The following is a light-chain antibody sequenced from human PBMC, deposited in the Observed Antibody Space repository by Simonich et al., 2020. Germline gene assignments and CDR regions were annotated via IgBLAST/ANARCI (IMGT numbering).Light chain of an antibody. Sequence: QSALTQPASVSGSPGQSIPISCTGTSSDVGGYNYVSWYQQQPGKAPKLMIYDVSKRPSGGSNRFSGSKSGNTASLTISGLQAEDEADYYCSSYTSSSTVVFGGGTKLTVL. CDR3: SSYTSSSTVV. J-gene: IGLJ2*01. CDR1: SSDVGGYNY. V-gene: IGLV2-14*01. CDR2: DVS.